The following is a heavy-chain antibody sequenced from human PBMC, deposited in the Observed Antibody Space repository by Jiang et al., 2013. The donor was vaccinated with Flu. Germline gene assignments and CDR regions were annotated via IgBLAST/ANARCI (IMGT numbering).Heavy chain of an antibody. CDR3: ARVINYSNAPGWFDP. Sequence: GSGLVKPSETLSLSCTVSGGSINSYFWSWIRQPPGKGLEWIGYIYYGGSTNYNPSLKSRVTISLDTSKNQFSLKLTSVTAADTAVYFCARVINYSNAPGWFDPWGQGTLVTVSS. J-gene: IGHJ5*02. CDR1: GGSINSYF. V-gene: IGHV4-59*01. CDR2: IYYGGST. D-gene: IGHD5-18*01.